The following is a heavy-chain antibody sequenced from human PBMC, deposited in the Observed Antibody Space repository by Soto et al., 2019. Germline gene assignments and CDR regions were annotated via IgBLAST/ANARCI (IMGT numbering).Heavy chain of an antibody. J-gene: IGHJ6*02. CDR1: GFTFSSYA. CDR3: AKDPSSAGYYYDYGMDV. V-gene: IGHV3-23*01. D-gene: IGHD2-2*01. Sequence: EVQLLESGGGLVQPGGSLRLSCAASGFTFSSYAMSWVRQAPGKGLEWVSAISGSGGSTYYADSVKGRFTISRDNSKNTLYLQMNSLRAEDTAVYYCAKDPSSAGYYYDYGMDVWGQGTTVTVSS. CDR2: ISGSGGST.